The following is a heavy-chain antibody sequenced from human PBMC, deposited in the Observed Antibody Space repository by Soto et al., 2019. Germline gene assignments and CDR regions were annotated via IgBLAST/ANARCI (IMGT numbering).Heavy chain of an antibody. CDR1: GFSFSSYA. CDR2: ISASGGST. Sequence: EVQLLESGGGLVQPGGSLRVSCAASGFSFSSYAMNWVRQAPGKGLEWVSAISASGGSTYYAAAVEGRFTISRDNSRNTLYLQMTSLRAEDTAEYYCAKDRGGRAIFGVLIIDGMDVWGQGTTVTVSS. D-gene: IGHD3-3*01. J-gene: IGHJ6*02. V-gene: IGHV3-23*01. CDR3: AKDRGGRAIFGVLIIDGMDV.